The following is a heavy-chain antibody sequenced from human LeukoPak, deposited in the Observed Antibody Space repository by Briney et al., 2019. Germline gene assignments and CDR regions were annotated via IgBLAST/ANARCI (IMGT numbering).Heavy chain of an antibody. CDR2: ISSSTSTI. Sequence: PGGSLRLSCAASGFTFSSYTMNWVRQAPGKGLEWVSYISSSTSTIYYADSVKGRYTISRDNAKNSLYLQMNSLRAEDTAVYYCVRDRTYWGQGTLVTVSS. D-gene: IGHD3/OR15-3a*01. CDR1: GFTFSSYT. V-gene: IGHV3-48*01. J-gene: IGHJ4*02. CDR3: VRDRTY.